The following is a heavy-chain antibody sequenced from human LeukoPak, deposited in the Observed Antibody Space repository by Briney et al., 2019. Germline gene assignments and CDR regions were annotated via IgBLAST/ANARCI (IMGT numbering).Heavy chain of an antibody. CDR1: XXTFTXXG. CDR2: ISAYNGNT. J-gene: IGHJ4*02. V-gene: IGHV1-18*01. D-gene: IGHD1-26*01. Sequence: GASXXXXXXXSXXTFTXXGISWVRQAPGQGLEWMGWISAYNGNTNYAQKLQGRVTMTTDTSTRTAYMELRSLRSDDTAVYYCARDGWELLSPHDYWGQGTLVTVSS. CDR3: ARDGWELLSPHDY.